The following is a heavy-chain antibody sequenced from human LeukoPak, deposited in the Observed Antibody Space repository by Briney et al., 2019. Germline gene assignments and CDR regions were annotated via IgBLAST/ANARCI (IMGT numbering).Heavy chain of an antibody. CDR3: AREAYSSSWPYYFDY. CDR1: GGSISSYY. Sequence: SETLSLTCTVSGGSISSYYWSWIRQPPGKGLEWIGYIYYSGSTNYNPSLKSRVTISVDTSKNQFSLQLSSVTAADTAVYYCAREAYSSSWPYYFDYWGQGTLVTVSS. CDR2: IYYSGST. J-gene: IGHJ4*02. D-gene: IGHD6-13*01. V-gene: IGHV4-59*01.